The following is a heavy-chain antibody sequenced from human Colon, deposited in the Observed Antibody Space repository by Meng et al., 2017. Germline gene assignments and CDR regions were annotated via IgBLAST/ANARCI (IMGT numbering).Heavy chain of an antibody. D-gene: IGHD1-14*01. CDR1: GGSMSAYY. V-gene: IGHV4-59*01. CDR2: VYYTGAT. CDR3: ARDLPVDS. Sequence: SETLSLTCTVSGGSMSAYYWSWIRQPPGKRPEWIGYVYYTGATNYNPSLRSRVTISLHTSKNQFSLKLTSMTAADTAVYYCARDLPVDSWGQGTLVTVSS. J-gene: IGHJ4*02.